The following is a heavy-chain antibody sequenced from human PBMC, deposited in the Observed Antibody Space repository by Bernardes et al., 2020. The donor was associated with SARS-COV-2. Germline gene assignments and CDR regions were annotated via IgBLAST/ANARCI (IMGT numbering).Heavy chain of an antibody. V-gene: IGHV4-59*01. D-gene: IGHD5-12*01. Sequence: SETLSLTCTVSGGSISSYYWSWIRQPPGKGLEWIGYIYYSGSIKYTPSLQSRATIPVDTSKSQISLKLTSVTAADTAVYYCARLWLNRYYYYYAMDVWGHGTAVTVSS. CDR3: ARLWLNRYYYYYAMDV. CDR1: GGSISSYY. J-gene: IGHJ6*02. CDR2: IYYSGSI.